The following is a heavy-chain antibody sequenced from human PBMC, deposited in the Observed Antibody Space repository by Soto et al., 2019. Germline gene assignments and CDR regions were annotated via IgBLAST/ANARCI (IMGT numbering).Heavy chain of an antibody. J-gene: IGHJ4*02. V-gene: IGHV1-46*01. CDR1: GYTFTNFF. Sequence: QVQLVQSGAEVKGPGASVKISCKASGYTFTNFFIHWVRQAPGQGLEWMGIINPGGGSTDYAQKFKGRVTLPRDASTTTVHMELSSLRSEDTAVYYCARDLGSLVAVAGTCYFDYWGQGTLVTVSS. D-gene: IGHD6-19*01. CDR3: ARDLGSLVAVAGTCYFDY. CDR2: INPGGGST.